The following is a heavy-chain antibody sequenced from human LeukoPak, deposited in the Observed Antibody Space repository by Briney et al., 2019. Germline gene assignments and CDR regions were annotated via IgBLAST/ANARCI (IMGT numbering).Heavy chain of an antibody. CDR1: GFTFSTYA. CDR3: ARDSAPYYDILTGNQGDLDY. J-gene: IGHJ4*02. D-gene: IGHD3-9*01. CDR2: ISSSSSYT. Sequence: GGSLRLSCAASGFTFSTYAMSWVRQAPGKGLEWVSSISSSSSYTYYADSVKGRFTISRDNAKNSLYLQMNSLRAEDTAVYYCARDSAPYYDILTGNQGDLDYWGQGTLVTVSS. V-gene: IGHV3-21*01.